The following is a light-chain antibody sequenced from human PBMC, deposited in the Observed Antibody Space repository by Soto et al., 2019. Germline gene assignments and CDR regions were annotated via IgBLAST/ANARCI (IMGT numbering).Light chain of an antibody. J-gene: IGLJ3*02. V-gene: IGLV2-14*01. Sequence: QSVLTQPASVSGSLGQSITISCTGTSSDIGGYKYVSWYQQHPGKAPKLIIFEVSNRPSGVSDRFSGSNPGNTASLTISGLQAEDEADYYCTSYSRYRVLVFGGGTK. CDR1: SSDIGGYKY. CDR3: TSYSRYRVLV. CDR2: EVS.